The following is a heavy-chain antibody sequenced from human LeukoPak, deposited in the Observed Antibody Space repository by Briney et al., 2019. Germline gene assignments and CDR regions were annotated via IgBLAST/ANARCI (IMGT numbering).Heavy chain of an antibody. CDR1: GFTFSSYS. V-gene: IGHV3-21*01. D-gene: IGHD3-22*01. CDR2: ISSSSSYI. J-gene: IGHJ4*02. CDR3: ARGWAIYQNSSGYYL. Sequence: GGSLRLSCAASGFTFSSYSMNWVRQAPGKGLEWVSSISSSSSYIYYADSVKGRFTISRDNAKNSLYLQMNSLRAEDTAVYYCARGWAIYQNSSGYYLWGQGTLVTVSS.